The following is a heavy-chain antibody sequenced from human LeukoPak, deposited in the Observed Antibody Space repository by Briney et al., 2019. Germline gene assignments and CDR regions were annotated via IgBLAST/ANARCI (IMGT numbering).Heavy chain of an antibody. J-gene: IGHJ5*02. CDR1: GYTFTSYY. V-gene: IGHV1-46*01. D-gene: IGHD6-6*01. CDR3: ARQYRYTGFDP. Sequence: APVKVSCKASGYTFTSYYMHWVRQAPGQGLEWMGIINPSGGSTSYAQKFQGRVTMTRDMSTSTVYMELSSLRSEDTAVYYCARQYRYTGFDPWGQGTLVTVSS. CDR2: INPSGGST.